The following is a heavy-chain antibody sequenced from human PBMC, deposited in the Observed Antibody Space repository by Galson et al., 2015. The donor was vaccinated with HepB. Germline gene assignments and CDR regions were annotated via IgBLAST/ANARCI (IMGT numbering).Heavy chain of an antibody. D-gene: IGHD6-19*01. J-gene: IGHJ3*02. Sequence: SLRLSCAASGFTFSSYGMHWVRQAPGKGLEWVAVIWYDGSNKYYADSVKGRFTISRDNSKNTLYLQMNSLRAEDTAVYYCAREGYSSGWYPTNDAFDIWGQGTMVTVSS. CDR2: IWYDGSNK. CDR1: GFTFSSYG. V-gene: IGHV3-33*01. CDR3: AREGYSSGWYPTNDAFDI.